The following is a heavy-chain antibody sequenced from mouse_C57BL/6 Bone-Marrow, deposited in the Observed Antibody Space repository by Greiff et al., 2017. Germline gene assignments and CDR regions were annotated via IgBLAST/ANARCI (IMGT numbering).Heavy chain of an antibody. V-gene: IGHV1-47*01. Sequence: QVQLQQSGAELVKPGASVKMSCKASGYTFTTYPIEWMKQNHGKSLEWIGNFHPYNDDTTYNEKFKGKATLTVEKSSNTVYLELSRLTSDDSAVYYCARSSTCFYYFDYWGQGTTLKVSS. CDR1: GYTFTTYP. CDR2: FHPYNDDT. CDR3: ARSSTCFYYFDY. J-gene: IGHJ2*01. D-gene: IGHD5-1*01.